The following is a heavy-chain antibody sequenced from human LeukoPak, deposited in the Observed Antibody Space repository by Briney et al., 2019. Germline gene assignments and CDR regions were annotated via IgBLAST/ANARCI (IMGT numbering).Heavy chain of an antibody. CDR1: GGSISGYY. CDR3: ARKHPSGYEDY. CDR2: IYYSGIT. Sequence: SETLSLTCTVSGGSISGYYWNWIRQPPGKGLEWIGYIYYSGITSYNSSLKSRVTISVDTSKDQFSLKLSSVTAADTAVYYCARKHPSGYEDYWGQGTLVTVSS. J-gene: IGHJ4*02. D-gene: IGHD3-22*01. V-gene: IGHV4-59*08.